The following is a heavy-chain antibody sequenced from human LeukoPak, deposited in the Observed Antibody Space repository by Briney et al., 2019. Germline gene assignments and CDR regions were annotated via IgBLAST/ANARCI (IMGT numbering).Heavy chain of an antibody. CDR1: GGSIRSDF. D-gene: IGHD3-10*01. V-gene: IGHV4-59*12. Sequence: SETLSLTCTVSGGSIRSDFWSWIRQPPGKGLERIGYVYYSGSTNYSPSLNSRVTISVDTSKNQFSLKLSSVTAADTAVYYCAPYYYGLGAFDIWGQGTMVTVSS. CDR2: VYYSGST. J-gene: IGHJ3*02. CDR3: APYYYGLGAFDI.